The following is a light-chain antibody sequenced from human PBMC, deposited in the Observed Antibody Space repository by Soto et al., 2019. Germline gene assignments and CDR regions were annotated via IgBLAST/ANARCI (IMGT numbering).Light chain of an antibody. J-gene: IGKJ1*01. CDR1: QSVLYGSNNRHY. V-gene: IGKV4-1*01. CDR3: QQYYTPLWT. CDR2: WAS. Sequence: VLTQSPDSLAVSLGERATINCKSSQSVLYGSNNRHYLAWYQQKPGQPPKLLIYWASTRESGVPDRFSGSGSGTGFTLTISSLQAEDVAVYYCQQYYTPLWTFGQGTKVEIK.